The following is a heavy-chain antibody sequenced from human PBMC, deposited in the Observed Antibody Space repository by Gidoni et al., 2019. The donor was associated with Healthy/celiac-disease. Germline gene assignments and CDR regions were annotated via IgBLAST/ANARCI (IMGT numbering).Heavy chain of an antibody. CDR1: AGTFSSYA. Sequence: QVQLVQSGAEVKKPGSSVKVSCKASAGTFSSYAISWVRQAPGQGLEWMGGIIPIFGTANYAQKFQGRVTITADKSTSTAYMELSSLRSEDTAVYYCARGGYDILTGYVPLDYWGQGTLVTVSS. CDR3: ARGGYDILTGYVPLDY. CDR2: IIPIFGTA. D-gene: IGHD3-9*01. J-gene: IGHJ4*02. V-gene: IGHV1-69*06.